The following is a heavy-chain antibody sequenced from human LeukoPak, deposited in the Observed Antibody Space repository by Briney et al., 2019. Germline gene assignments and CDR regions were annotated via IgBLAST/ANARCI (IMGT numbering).Heavy chain of an antibody. J-gene: IGHJ5*02. V-gene: IGHV1-2*02. D-gene: IGHD2-2*01. CDR1: GYTFTGYY. CDR2: INPNSGGT. CDR3: ARGTISVVLAASWFDP. Sequence: ASVKVSCKASGYTFTGYYMHWVRQAPGQGLEWMGWINPNSGGTNYAQKFQGRVTMTRDTSISTAYMELSRLRSDDTAVYYCARGTISVVLAASWFDPWGQGTLVTVSS.